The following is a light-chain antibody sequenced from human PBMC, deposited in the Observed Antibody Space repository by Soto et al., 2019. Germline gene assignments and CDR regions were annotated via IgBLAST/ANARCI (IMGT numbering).Light chain of an antibody. Sequence: IGLTQSPARLSVCPVEIAALSFGASQSVSSNLAWYQQKPGQAPRLLIYDASNRAAGIPARFSGSGSGTDFTLTISSLEPEDFAIYYCQQRQYWPPITFGQGTRLEIK. CDR3: QQRQYWPPIT. CDR1: QSVSSN. CDR2: DAS. J-gene: IGKJ5*01. V-gene: IGKV3-11*01.